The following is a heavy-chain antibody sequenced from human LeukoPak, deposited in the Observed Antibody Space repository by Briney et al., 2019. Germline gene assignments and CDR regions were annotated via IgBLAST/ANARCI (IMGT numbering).Heavy chain of an antibody. CDR3: PRGGDYRLPS. Sequence: PSGTLSLTCAVSGDSISSDIWWNWVRQPPGKGLEWIGEIHHSGGINYNPSLKSRVTISLDKSKNQFSLELNSVTAADTALYYCPRGGDYRLPSGAQEPRVTVS. CDR1: GDSISSDIW. D-gene: IGHD3-16*01. CDR2: IHHSGGI. V-gene: IGHV4-4*02. J-gene: IGHJ4*02.